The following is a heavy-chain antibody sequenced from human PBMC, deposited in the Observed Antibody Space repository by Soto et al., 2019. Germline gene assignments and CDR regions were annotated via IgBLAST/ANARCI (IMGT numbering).Heavy chain of an antibody. V-gene: IGHV3-74*01. CDR2: INSEGSDA. CDR1: GFTFSVYW. D-gene: IGHD3-3*01. Sequence: EVQLVESGGGLIQPGGSLRLSCAASGFTFSVYWMHWVRQGPEKGLMWVSRINSEGSDAVYADSVKGRFTISRDNTKNTLYLQMNSLRVEDTAVYYCARDPLYYGAGLDDWGQGTPVTVS. CDR3: ARDPLYYGAGLDD. J-gene: IGHJ4*02.